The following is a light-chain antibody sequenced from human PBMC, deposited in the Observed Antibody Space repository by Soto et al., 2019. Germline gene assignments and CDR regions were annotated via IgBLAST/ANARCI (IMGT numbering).Light chain of an antibody. V-gene: IGLV2-14*03. CDR1: SSDVGGYNY. Sequence: QSALTQPASVSGSPGQSITISCTGTSSDVGGYNYVSWYQQHPGKAPKLMIYDVSNRPSGVSNRFSGSKSGNTASLTISGLQHADDADYYCCTYTSSRTIVVVFGAGTKLTVL. CDR2: DVS. J-gene: IGLJ2*01. CDR3: CTYTSSRTIVVV.